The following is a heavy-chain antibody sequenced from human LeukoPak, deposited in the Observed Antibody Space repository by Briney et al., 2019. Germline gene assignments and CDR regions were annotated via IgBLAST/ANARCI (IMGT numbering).Heavy chain of an antibody. CDR3: ARERHYDFWSGSPLYYYYMDV. V-gene: IGHV4-4*07. D-gene: IGHD3-3*01. J-gene: IGHJ6*03. CDR2: IYTSGST. Sequence: SETLSLTCTVSGGSISSYYWSWIRQPAGKGLEWIGRIYTSGSTNYNPSLKSRVTMSVDTSKNQFSLKLSSVTAADTAVYYCARERHYDFWSGSPLYYYYMDVWGKGTTVTVSS. CDR1: GGSISSYY.